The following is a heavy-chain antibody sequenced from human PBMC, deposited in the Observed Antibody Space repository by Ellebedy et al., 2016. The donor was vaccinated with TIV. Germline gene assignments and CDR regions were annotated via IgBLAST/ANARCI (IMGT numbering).Heavy chain of an antibody. V-gene: IGHV1-69*13. Sequence: SVKVSXXASGGTFSSYAISWVRQAPGQGLEWMGGIIPIFGTANYAQKFQGRVTITADESTSTAYMELSSLRSEDTAVYYCARPYCSGGSCYHLDYYYGMDVWGQGTTVTVSS. CDR2: IIPIFGTA. CDR1: GGTFSSYA. CDR3: ARPYCSGGSCYHLDYYYGMDV. J-gene: IGHJ6*02. D-gene: IGHD2-15*01.